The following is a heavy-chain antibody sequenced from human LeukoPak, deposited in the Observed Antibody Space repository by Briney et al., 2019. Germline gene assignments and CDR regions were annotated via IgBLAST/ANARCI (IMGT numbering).Heavy chain of an antibody. CDR2: IYTSGST. CDR3: ARLARGGHPGSYYYYYYMDV. D-gene: IGHD3-10*01. CDR1: GGSISSYY. Sequence: SETLSLTCTVSGGSISSYYWSWIRQPPGKGLEWIGYIYTSGSTNYNPSLKSRVTISVDTSKNQFSLKLSSVTAADTAVYYCARLARGGHPGSYYYYYYMDVWGKGTTVTVSS. J-gene: IGHJ6*03. V-gene: IGHV4-4*09.